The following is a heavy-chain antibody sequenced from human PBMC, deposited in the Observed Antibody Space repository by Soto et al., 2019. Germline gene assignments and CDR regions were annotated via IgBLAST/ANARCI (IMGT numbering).Heavy chain of an antibody. V-gene: IGHV3-9*01. D-gene: IGHD6-6*01. CDR1: GFTFEDFA. J-gene: IGHJ5*02. Sequence: PRLSCSASGFTFEDFAMHWVRRVPGKGLEWVAGNRWNGEAVGYAASVKGRCTSSRDNAKKLLFLQMNSLRVDDTALYYCVKDGEAASPGWFDTWGQGTQVTVSS. CDR3: VKDGEAASPGWFDT. CDR2: NRWNGEAV.